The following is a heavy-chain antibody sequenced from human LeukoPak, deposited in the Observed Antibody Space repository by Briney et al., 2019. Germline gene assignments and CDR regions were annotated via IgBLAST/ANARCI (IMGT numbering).Heavy chain of an antibody. D-gene: IGHD5-12*01. CDR1: GGSISSGGYY. Sequence: PSQTLSLTCTVSGGSISSGGYYWSWIRQHPGKGLEWIGYIYYSGSTYYNPSLKSRVTISVDTSKNQFSLKLSSVTAADTAVYYCARGDSGYSGYDEYYYYGMDVWGQGTTVTVSS. J-gene: IGHJ6*02. V-gene: IGHV4-31*03. CDR2: IYYSGST. CDR3: ARGDSGYSGYDEYYYYGMDV.